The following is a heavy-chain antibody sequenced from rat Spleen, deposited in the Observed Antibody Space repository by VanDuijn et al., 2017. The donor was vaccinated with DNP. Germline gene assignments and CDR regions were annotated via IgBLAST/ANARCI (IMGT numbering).Heavy chain of an antibody. Sequence: EVQLVESGGGLVQPGRSLKLSCAASGFTFSDYYMAWVRQAPAKGLEWVATISGSGGSTYYRDSVKGRFTVSRDNAKSTLYLQMNSLRSEDMATYYCARHGRRVFDYWGQGVMVTVSS. CDR3: ARHGRRVFDY. V-gene: IGHV5-25*01. CDR1: GFTFSDYY. J-gene: IGHJ2*01. CDR2: ISGSGGST. D-gene: IGHD1-11*01.